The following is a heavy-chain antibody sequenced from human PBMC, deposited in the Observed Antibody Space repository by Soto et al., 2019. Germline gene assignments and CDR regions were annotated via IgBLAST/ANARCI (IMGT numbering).Heavy chain of an antibody. J-gene: IGHJ4*02. Sequence: QVQLVQSGAEVKKPGASVKVSCKASGYTFTSYAMHWVRQAPGQRLEWMGWINAGNGNTKYSQKFQGIVTITRDTSASTAYMELSSLRSEDTAVYYCARDPTYGDWKPSDYWGQGTLVTVSS. CDR1: GYTFTSYA. V-gene: IGHV1-3*01. CDR2: INAGNGNT. CDR3: ARDPTYGDWKPSDY. D-gene: IGHD4-17*01.